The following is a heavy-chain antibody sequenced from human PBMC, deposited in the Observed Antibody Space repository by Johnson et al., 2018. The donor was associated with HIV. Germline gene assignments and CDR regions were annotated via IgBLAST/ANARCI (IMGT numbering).Heavy chain of an antibody. CDR3: ASLSSSLFGAFDI. V-gene: IGHV3-74*02. Sequence: MQLVESGGGVVRPGGSLRLSCAASGFTFSSYWMHWVRQAPGKGLVWVSRINSDGSSTTYADSVKGRFTISRDNAKNTLYLQMNSLRAEDTAVYYCASLSSSLFGAFDIWGQGTMVTVSS. D-gene: IGHD6-13*01. CDR1: GFTFSSYW. J-gene: IGHJ3*02. CDR2: INSDGSST.